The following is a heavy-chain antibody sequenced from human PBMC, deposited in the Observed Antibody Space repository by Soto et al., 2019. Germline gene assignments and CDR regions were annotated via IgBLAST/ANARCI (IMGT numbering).Heavy chain of an antibody. V-gene: IGHV4-59*08. CDR3: ARRYCSSTSCYVYWFDP. D-gene: IGHD2-2*01. Sequence: SETLSLTCTVSGGSISSYYWSWLRQPPGKGLEWIGYIYYSGSTNYNPSLKSRVTISVDTSKNQFSLKLSSVTAADTAVYYCARRYCSSTSCYVYWFDPWGQGTLVTVSS. CDR2: IYYSGST. J-gene: IGHJ5*02. CDR1: GGSISSYY.